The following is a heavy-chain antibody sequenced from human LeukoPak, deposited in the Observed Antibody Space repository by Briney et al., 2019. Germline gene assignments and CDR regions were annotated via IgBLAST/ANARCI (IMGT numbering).Heavy chain of an antibody. D-gene: IGHD4-17*01. Sequence: GGSLRLSCAASGFTFSDHYMDWVRQAPGKGLEWVWRIKNKGDDYTTYYAASVKGRFSISRDDSISSLYLQMNSLKTEDTAVYHCATAVTTRVDYDLWGRGTLVTASS. V-gene: IGHV3-72*01. CDR3: ATAVTTRVDYDL. CDR2: IKNKGDDYTT. J-gene: IGHJ2*01. CDR1: GFTFSDHY.